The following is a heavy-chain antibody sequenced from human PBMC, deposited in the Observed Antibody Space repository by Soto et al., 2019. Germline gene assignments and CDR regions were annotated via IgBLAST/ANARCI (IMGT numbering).Heavy chain of an antibody. CDR2: IDPSDSYT. Sequence: PGESLKISCKGSGYSFTSYWISWVRQMPGKGLEWMGRIDPSDSYTNYSPSFQGHVTISADKSISTAYLQWSSLKASDTAMYYCARLPYGSGSYYNYYYYYGMEVWGQGTTVTVSS. CDR3: ARLPYGSGSYYNYYYYYGMEV. D-gene: IGHD3-10*01. CDR1: GYSFTSYW. V-gene: IGHV5-10-1*01. J-gene: IGHJ6*02.